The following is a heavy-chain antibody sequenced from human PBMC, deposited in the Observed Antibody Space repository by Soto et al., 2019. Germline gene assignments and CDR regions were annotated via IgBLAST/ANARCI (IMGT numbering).Heavy chain of an antibody. Sequence: GESLKISCAASGFTFSSYAMSWVRQAPGKGLEWVSAISGSGGSTYYADSVKGRFTISRDNSKNTLYLQMNSLRAEDTAVYYCAKDTKRQLVLFDYWGQGTLVTVSS. V-gene: IGHV3-23*01. J-gene: IGHJ4*02. CDR1: GFTFSSYA. CDR3: AKDTKRQLVLFDY. CDR2: ISGSGGST. D-gene: IGHD6-13*01.